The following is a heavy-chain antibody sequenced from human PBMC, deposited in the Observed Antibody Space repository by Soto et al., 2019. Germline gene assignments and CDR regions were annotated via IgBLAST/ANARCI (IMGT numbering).Heavy chain of an antibody. CDR1: GFTFSGSD. Sequence: EVQLVESGGGLVQPGGSLRLSCAASGFTFSGSDMNWVRHTRGKGLEWVSGIGTGGDTYYADSVRGRFTISREDAMGSLYLQMNSLRVEDTAVYYCVRETGFTTTSDAFNIWGQGTMVTVSS. CDR2: IGTGGDT. J-gene: IGHJ3*02. CDR3: VRETGFTTTSDAFNI. V-gene: IGHV3-13*01. D-gene: IGHD1-1*01.